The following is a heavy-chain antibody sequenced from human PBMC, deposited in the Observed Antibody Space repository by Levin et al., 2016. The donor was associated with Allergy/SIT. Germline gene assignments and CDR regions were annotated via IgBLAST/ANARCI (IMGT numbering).Heavy chain of an antibody. CDR1: GYIFGNYG. D-gene: IGHD3-9*01. CDR3: ARGGGYDNRGPDILDM. J-gene: IGHJ3*02. Sequence: ASVKVSCKASGYIFGNYGINWVRQAPGQGLEWMGWISAYNGNTKSAQKFQGRVIMTTDTPTNTAYMEVTSLRPDDTAVYYCARGGGYDNRGPDILDMWGQGTMITVSS. V-gene: IGHV1-18*04. CDR2: ISAYNGNT.